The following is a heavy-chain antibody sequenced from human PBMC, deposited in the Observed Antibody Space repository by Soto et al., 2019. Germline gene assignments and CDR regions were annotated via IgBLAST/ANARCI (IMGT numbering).Heavy chain of an antibody. CDR2: ISAYNTNT. J-gene: IGHJ4*02. CDR3: ARDTPPTDY. CDR1: GYTFTSYH. Sequence: QVQLVQSGAEVKKPGASVKVSCKTSGYTFTSYHISWVRQATGQGLEWMGWISAYNTNTNYAQKFQGRVTMTTDTLTSTAYMELRSLRSDDTAVYYCARDTPPTDYWGQGTLVSVSS. V-gene: IGHV1-18*01.